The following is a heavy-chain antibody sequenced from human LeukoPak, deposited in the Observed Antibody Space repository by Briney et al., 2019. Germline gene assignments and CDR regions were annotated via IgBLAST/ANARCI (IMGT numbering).Heavy chain of an antibody. CDR1: GFTFDDYA. CDR2: ISWNSGSI. CDR3: AKDIGTGIAAAGSDDAFDI. V-gene: IGHV3-9*01. Sequence: GGSLRLSCAASGFTFDDYAMHWVRQAPGKGLEWVSGISWNSGSIGYADSVKGRFTISRDSAKNSLYLQMNSLRAEDTALYYCAKDIGTGIAAAGSDDAFDIWGQGTMVTVSS. J-gene: IGHJ3*02. D-gene: IGHD6-13*01.